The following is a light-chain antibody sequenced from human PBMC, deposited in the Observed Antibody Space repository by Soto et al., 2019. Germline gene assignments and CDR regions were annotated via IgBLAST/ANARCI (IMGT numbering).Light chain of an antibody. V-gene: IGKV4-1*01. J-gene: IGKJ1*01. CDR3: QQYYSTPPT. CDR2: WAS. Sequence: DIVMTQSPDSLAVSLGERATINCKSSQSVLHSSNNKNYLAWYQQKPGQPPKLLIYWASTRESGVPGRFSGSGSGTDFTLTISSLQAEDVAVYYCQQYYSTPPTFGQGTKVEIK. CDR1: QSVLHSSNNKNY.